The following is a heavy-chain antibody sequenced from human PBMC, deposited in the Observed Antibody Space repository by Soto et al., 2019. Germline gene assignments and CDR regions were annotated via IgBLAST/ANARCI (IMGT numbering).Heavy chain of an antibody. CDR1: GGTFSSYA. CDR2: IIPIFGTA. V-gene: IGHV1-69*06. CDR3: ARGQGGYDYYYYYGMDV. D-gene: IGHD5-12*01. J-gene: IGHJ6*02. Sequence: QVQLVQSGAEVKKPGSSVKVSCKASGGTFSSYAISWVRQAPGQGLEWMGGIIPIFGTANYAQKFQGRVTITADKSTSTAYMELSSLRSEDTAGYYCARGQGGYDYYYYYGMDVWGQGTTVTVSS.